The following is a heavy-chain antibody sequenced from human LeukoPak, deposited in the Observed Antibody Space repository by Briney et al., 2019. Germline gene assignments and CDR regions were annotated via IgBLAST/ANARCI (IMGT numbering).Heavy chain of an antibody. J-gene: IGHJ6*02. CDR2: ISSSSSYI. CDR3: ASHGSGSYFLYGMDV. V-gene: IGHV3-21*04. Sequence: PGGSLRLSCAASGFTFSSYSMNWVRQAPGKGLEWVSSISSSSSYIYYADSVKGRFTISRDNAKNSLYLQMNSLRAEDTAVYYCASHGSGSYFLYGMDVWGQGTTVTVSS. D-gene: IGHD3-10*01. CDR1: GFTFSSYS.